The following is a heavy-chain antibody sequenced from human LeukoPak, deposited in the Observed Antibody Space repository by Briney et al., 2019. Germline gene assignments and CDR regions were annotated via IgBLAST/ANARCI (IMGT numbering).Heavy chain of an antibody. CDR2: IYYSGST. CDR3: ARDRAYYDFWSGYYGYYYYMDV. D-gene: IGHD3-3*01. J-gene: IGHJ6*03. CDR1: GGSISSYY. V-gene: IGHV4-59*01. Sequence: SETLSLTCTVSGGSISSYYWSWLRQPPGKGLEWIGYIYYSGSTNYNPSLKSRVTISVDTSKNQLSLKLSSVTAADTAVYYCARDRAYYDFWSGYYGYYYYMDVWGKGTTVTVSS.